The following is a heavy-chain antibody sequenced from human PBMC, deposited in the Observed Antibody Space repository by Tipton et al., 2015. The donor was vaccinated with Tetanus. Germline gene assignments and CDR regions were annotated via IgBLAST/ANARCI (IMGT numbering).Heavy chain of an antibody. D-gene: IGHD6-19*01. Sequence: TLSLTCAVSGGSISSGNWWSWVRQSPGKGLEWIGEIHRSGSASYNPSLKSRVSMSVDKSKDQFSLQLNSVTAADTAIYYCARGPKHWLTAGQVYWGQGTLVTVSS. CDR3: ARGPKHWLTAGQVY. V-gene: IGHV4-4*02. CDR1: GGSISSGNW. J-gene: IGHJ4*02. CDR2: IHRSGSA.